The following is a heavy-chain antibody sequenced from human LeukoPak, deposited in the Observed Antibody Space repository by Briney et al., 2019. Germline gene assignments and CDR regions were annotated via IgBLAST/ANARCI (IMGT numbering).Heavy chain of an antibody. CDR1: GYTFTSYG. D-gene: IGHD2-15*01. V-gene: IGHV1-18*01. CDR2: ISAYNGNT. Sequence: ASVKVSCKASGYTFTSYGISWVRQAPGQGLEWMGWISAYNGNTNYAQKLQGRVTMTTDTSTSTAYMELRSLRSDDTAVYYCARLAYSGGSCYLVASFDYWGQGTLATVSS. J-gene: IGHJ4*02. CDR3: ARLAYSGGSCYLVASFDY.